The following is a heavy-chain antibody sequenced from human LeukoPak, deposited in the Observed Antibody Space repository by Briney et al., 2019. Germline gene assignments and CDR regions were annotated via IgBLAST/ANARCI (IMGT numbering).Heavy chain of an antibody. CDR3: ATDGAGFDT. Sequence: PGGSLRLSCAASGFTFNDYYMSWIRPAPGKGPEWLSYINIGGTNTHYADSVKGRFTISRDNAKKSLYLEMNNLRAEDTAVYYCATDGAGFDTWGQGVLVTVSS. CDR1: GFTFNDYY. J-gene: IGHJ5*02. V-gene: IGHV3-11*01. CDR2: INIGGTNT.